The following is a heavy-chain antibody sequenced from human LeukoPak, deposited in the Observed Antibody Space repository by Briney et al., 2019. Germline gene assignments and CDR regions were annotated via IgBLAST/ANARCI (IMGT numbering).Heavy chain of an antibody. D-gene: IGHD1-14*01. Sequence: PSETLSLTCTVSGGSISSYYWSWIRQPPGKGLEWIGYIYYSGSTNYNPSLKSRVTISVDTSKNQFSLKLSSVTAADTAVYYCARITEHYFDYWGQGTLVTVSS. CDR2: IYYSGST. CDR1: GGSISSYY. V-gene: IGHV4-59*01. CDR3: ARITEHYFDY. J-gene: IGHJ4*02.